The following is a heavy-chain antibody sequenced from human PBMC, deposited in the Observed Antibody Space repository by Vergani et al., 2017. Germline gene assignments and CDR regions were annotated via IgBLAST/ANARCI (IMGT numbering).Heavy chain of an antibody. Sequence: QVQLQQSGPGLVKPSQTLSLTCAISGDSVSSNSAAWNWIRQSPSRGLEWLGRTYYRSKWYNDYAVSVKSRITINPDTSKNQFSLQLNSVTPEDTSVYYCGREVLLSFQYYSSTSCYYGFDPWGQGTLVTVCS. CDR2: TYYRSKWYN. CDR3: GREVLLSFQYYSSTSCYYGFDP. D-gene: IGHD2-2*01. J-gene: IGHJ5*02. CDR1: GDSVSSNSAA. V-gene: IGHV6-1*01.